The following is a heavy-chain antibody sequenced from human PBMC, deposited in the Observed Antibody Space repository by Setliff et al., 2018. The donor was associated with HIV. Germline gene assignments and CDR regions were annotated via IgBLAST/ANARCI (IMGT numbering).Heavy chain of an antibody. CDR1: GYTFTNYG. Sequence: ASVKVSCKASGYTFTNYGIHWVRQAPGQRLEWMGWINAANGYTEYSQKNQGRVTISRDTTASTVYMEVNSLRSEDTAVYSCAREGLCGTGGLDLWGQGTLVTVSS. V-gene: IGHV1-3*01. D-gene: IGHD3-10*01. J-gene: IGHJ5*02. CDR3: AREGLCGTGGLDL. CDR2: INAANGYT.